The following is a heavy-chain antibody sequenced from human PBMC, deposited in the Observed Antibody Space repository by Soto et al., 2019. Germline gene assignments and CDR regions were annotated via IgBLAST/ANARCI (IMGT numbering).Heavy chain of an antibody. CDR1: GDSSSTYY. J-gene: IGHJ4*02. Sequence: QVQLQESGPGLVKSSETLSLTCTVSGDSSSTYYWSWIRQPPGKGLEWIGYIYNSETTNYNPSLESRVTISVDTTKNQFSLKLRSVTAADTAVYYCARDYGDSSGYYPTDFDYWGLGILVTVS. CDR3: ARDYGDSSGYYPTDFDY. V-gene: IGHV4-59*01. CDR2: IYNSETT. D-gene: IGHD3-22*01.